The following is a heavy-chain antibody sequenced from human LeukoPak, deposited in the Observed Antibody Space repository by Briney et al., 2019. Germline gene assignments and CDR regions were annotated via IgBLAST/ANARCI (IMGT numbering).Heavy chain of an antibody. CDR1: GYTFTDYY. V-gene: IGHV1-2*06. CDR2: INPNSGGT. D-gene: IGHD5-18*01. CDR3: ARGGDTPMGTFDY. J-gene: IGHJ4*02. Sequence: AASVKVSCKASGYTFTDYYMHWVRQAPGQGLEWMGRINPNSGGTNYAQKFQGRVTMTRDTSISTAYMELSRLRSDDTAVYYCARGGDTPMGTFDYWSQGTLVTVSS.